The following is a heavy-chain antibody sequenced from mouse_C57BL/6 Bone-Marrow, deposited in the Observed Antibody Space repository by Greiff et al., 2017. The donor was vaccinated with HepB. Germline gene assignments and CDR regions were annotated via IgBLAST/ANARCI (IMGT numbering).Heavy chain of an antibody. V-gene: IGHV1-42*01. CDR3: ASWTLPWYFDV. J-gene: IGHJ1*03. Sequence: EVQLQQSGPELVKPGASVKISCKASGYSFTGYYMNWVKQSPEKSLEWIGEINPSTGGTTYNQKFKAKATLTVDKSSSTAYMQLKSLTSEDSAVYYCASWTLPWYFDVWGTGTTVTVSS. CDR1: GYSFTGYY. D-gene: IGHD2-12*01. CDR2: INPSTGGT.